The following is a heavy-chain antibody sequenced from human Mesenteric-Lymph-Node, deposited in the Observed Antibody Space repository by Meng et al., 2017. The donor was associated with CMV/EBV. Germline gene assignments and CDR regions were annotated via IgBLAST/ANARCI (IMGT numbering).Heavy chain of an antibody. V-gene: IGHV4-34*01. CDR2: INHNGIT. D-gene: IGHD3-3*01. CDR3: ARISSRPIFGVVISLSDMDV. J-gene: IGHJ6*02. Sequence: FSGCFWTWIRQPPGKGLEWIGEINHNGITNCNPSLKSRVTISVDPSQKQFSLKVTSVTAADTAVYYCARISSRPIFGVVISLSDMDVWGQGTTVTVSS. CDR1: FSGCF.